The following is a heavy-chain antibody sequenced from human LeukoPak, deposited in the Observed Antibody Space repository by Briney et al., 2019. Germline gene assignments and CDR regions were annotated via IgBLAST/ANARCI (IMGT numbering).Heavy chain of an antibody. CDR1: GGSISSGSYY. V-gene: IGHV4-61*02. Sequence: PSETLSLTCTVSGGSISSGSYYWSWIRQPAGKGLEWIGRIYTSGSTNYNPSLKSRVTISVDTSKNQFSLKLSSVTAADTAVYYCARASSGRFDYWGQGTLVTVSS. CDR3: ARASSGRFDY. J-gene: IGHJ4*02. D-gene: IGHD6-19*01. CDR2: IYTSGST.